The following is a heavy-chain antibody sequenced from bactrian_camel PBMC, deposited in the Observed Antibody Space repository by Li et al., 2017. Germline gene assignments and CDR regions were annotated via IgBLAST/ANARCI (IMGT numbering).Heavy chain of an antibody. J-gene: IGHJ6*01. CDR2: INTRGDYP. CDR3: ARIETYSAGFGY. D-gene: IGHD4*01. Sequence: VQLVESGGGLVQPGGSLRLSCAASGFTFSNYAMSWVRQGSGRGLEWVAGINTRGDYPYYANSVKGRFTMSRDNAQNTAYLQLNSLKTEDMAMYYCARIETYSAGFGYWGQGTQVTVS. V-gene: IGHV3S40*01. CDR1: GFTFSNYA.